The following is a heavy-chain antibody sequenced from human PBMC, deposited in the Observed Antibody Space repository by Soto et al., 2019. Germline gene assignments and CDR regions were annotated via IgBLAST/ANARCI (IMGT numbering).Heavy chain of an antibody. D-gene: IGHD7-27*01. Sequence: QVQLVESGGGVVQPGRSLRISCAASGFTFSSYGMHWVRQAPGKGLEWVAVISYDGSNKYYADSVKGRFTISRDNSKNTLYLQMNSLRAEDTAVYYCAKDLLGPGRAYGMDVWGLGTTVTVSS. V-gene: IGHV3-30*18. CDR2: ISYDGSNK. CDR1: GFTFSSYG. J-gene: IGHJ6*02. CDR3: AKDLLGPGRAYGMDV.